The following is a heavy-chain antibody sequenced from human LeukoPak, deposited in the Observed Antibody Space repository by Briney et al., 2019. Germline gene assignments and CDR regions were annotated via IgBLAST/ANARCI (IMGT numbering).Heavy chain of an antibody. J-gene: IGHJ4*02. CDR2: ISSGGST. CDR1: GGSISSSGYY. V-gene: IGHV4-39*01. D-gene: IGHD3-22*01. CDR3: ARRSYDGSGYYYVDY. Sequence: SETLSLTCTVSGGSISSSGYYWGWIRQPPGKGLAWIGSISSGGSTHYIPSLKSRVTISVDTSKNQFSLKLSSVTAADTAVYYCARRSYDGSGYYYVDYWGQGTLVTVSS.